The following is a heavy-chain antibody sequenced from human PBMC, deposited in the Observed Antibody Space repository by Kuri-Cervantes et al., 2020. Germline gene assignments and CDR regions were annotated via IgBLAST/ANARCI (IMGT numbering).Heavy chain of an antibody. CDR1: GFTFGDYA. D-gene: IGHD3-10*01. Sequence: GGSLRLSCTASGFTFGDYAMSWFRQAPGKGLEWVGFIRSKAYGGTTEYAASVKGRFTISRDDSKSIAYLQMNSLRAEDTAVYYCARELGRGVISPYLDYWGQGTLVTVSS. CDR2: IRSKAYGGTT. J-gene: IGHJ4*02. V-gene: IGHV3-49*03. CDR3: ARELGRGVISPYLDY.